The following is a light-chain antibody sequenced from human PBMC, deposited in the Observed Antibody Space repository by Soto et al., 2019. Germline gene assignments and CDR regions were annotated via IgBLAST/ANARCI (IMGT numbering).Light chain of an antibody. J-gene: IGKJ2*01. CDR1: QSVSSY. V-gene: IGKV3-11*01. Sequence: EIVLTQSPATLSLSPGERATLSCRASQSVSSYLAWYQQKPGQAPRLLIYDASNRATGIPARFSGSGSGTDFTLTISSLEPEDFGVYYCQQFGSSIPHTFGQGTKLEIK. CDR2: DAS. CDR3: QQFGSSIPHT.